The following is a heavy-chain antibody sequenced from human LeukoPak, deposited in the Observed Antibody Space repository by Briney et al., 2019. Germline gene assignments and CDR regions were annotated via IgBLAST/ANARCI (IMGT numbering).Heavy chain of an antibody. CDR2: INHSGST. CDR1: GGSFSGYY. V-gene: IGHV4-34*01. D-gene: IGHD2-15*01. CDR3: ASFGPCSGGSCRDLYNDEISARGGSWFDY. J-gene: IGHJ4*02. Sequence: SETLSLTRAVYGGSFSGYYWSWIRQPPGKGLEWIGEINHSGSTNYNPSLKSRVTISVDTSKNQFSLKLSSVTAADAAMYYCASFGPCSGGSCRDLYNDEISARGGSWFDYWGQGTLVTVSS.